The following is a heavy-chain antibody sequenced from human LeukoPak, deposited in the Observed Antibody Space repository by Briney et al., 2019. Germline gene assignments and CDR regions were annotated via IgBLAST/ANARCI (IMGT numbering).Heavy chain of an antibody. CDR1: GFTLRSYD. CDR2: TSGSGGNT. J-gene: IGHJ4*02. V-gene: IGHV3-23*01. Sequence: GGSLRLSCAASGFTLRSYDMSWVRQAPGKGLEWVAATSGSGGNTYYADSVKGRFTISRDNSKNTLYLQMNSLRAEDTAVYYCAKGSDDSSGYYYFDYWGQGTLVTVSS. CDR3: AKGSDDSSGYYYFDY. D-gene: IGHD3-22*01.